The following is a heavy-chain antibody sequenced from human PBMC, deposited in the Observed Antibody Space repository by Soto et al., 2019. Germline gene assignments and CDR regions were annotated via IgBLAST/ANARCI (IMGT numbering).Heavy chain of an antibody. V-gene: IGHV1-69*13. CDR3: ARNKIATTVPRGGTEV. CDR2: IIPIFGTS. CDR1: GGTFSSYA. Sequence: SVKVSCKASGGTFSSYAISWVRQAPGEGLEWMGGIIPIFGTSNYAQKFQGRVTITADESTSTAYMELSSLRSEDTAVYYCARNKIATTVPRGGTEVWGKGNTVIVSS. J-gene: IGHJ6*04. D-gene: IGHD4-17*01.